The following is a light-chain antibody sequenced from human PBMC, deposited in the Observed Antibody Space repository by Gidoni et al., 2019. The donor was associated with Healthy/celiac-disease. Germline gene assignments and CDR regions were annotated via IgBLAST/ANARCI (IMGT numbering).Light chain of an antibody. V-gene: IGLV2-14*01. CDR1: SSDVGGYNY. CDR3: SSYTSSFVV. J-gene: IGLJ2*01. CDR2: DVR. Sequence: QSALTQPASVSGSPGQSITISCTGTSSDVGGYNYVSWYQQHPGKAPKLMIYDVRNRPSGVSNRFSGSKSGNTASLTISGLQAEDEADYYCSSYTSSFVVFGGGTKLTVL.